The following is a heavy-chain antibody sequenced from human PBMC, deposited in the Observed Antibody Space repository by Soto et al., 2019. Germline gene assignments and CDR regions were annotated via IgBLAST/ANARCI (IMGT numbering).Heavy chain of an antibody. J-gene: IGHJ4*02. Sequence: ASVKVSCKASGYTFTSYGISWVRQAPGQGLEWMGWISAYNGNTNYAQKLQGRVTMTTDTSTSTAYMELRSLRSDDTAVYYCARVTMITFGGVIVIPDYWGQGTLVTVSS. V-gene: IGHV1-18*01. CDR3: ARVTMITFGGVIVIPDY. CDR1: GYTFTSYG. D-gene: IGHD3-16*02. CDR2: ISAYNGNT.